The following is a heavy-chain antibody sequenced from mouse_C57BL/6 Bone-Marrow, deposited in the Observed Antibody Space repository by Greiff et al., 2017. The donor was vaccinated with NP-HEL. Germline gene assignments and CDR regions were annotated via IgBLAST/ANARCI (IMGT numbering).Heavy chain of an antibody. V-gene: IGHV1-39*01. Sequence: VQLKESGPELVKPGASVKISCKASGYSFTDYNMNWVKQSNGKSLEWIGVINPNYGTTSYNQKFKGKATLTVDQSSSTAYMQLNSLTSEDSAVYYCARPALDGYYPAWFAYWGQGTLVTVSA. D-gene: IGHD2-3*01. CDR2: INPNYGTT. CDR1: GYSFTDYN. CDR3: ARPALDGYYPAWFAY. J-gene: IGHJ3*01.